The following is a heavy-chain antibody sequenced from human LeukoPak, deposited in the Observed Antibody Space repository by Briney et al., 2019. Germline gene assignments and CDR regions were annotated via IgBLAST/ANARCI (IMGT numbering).Heavy chain of an antibody. J-gene: IGHJ6*02. CDR1: GFTFSKYG. D-gene: IGHD3-10*01. CDR2: ISYDGNDK. Sequence: GGCLRLSCVASGFTFSKYGMYWVRQAPGKGLEWVAVISYDGNDKYYADSVKGRFTISRDISKNTLYLQMDTLRTEDTAVYYCAKDSVWFGDLLGGMDGWGQGTTVTVSS. V-gene: IGHV3-30*18. CDR3: AKDSVWFGDLLGGMDG.